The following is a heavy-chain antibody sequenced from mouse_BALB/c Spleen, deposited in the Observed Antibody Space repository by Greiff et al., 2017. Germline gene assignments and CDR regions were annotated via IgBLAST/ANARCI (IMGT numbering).Heavy chain of an antibody. J-gene: IGHJ1*01. Sequence: DVQLQESGGGLVQPGGSLKLSCAASGFDFSRYWMSWVRQAPGKGLEWIGEINPDSSTINYTPSLKDKFIISRDNAKNTLYLQMSKVRSEDTALYYCARRVYYGYDWYFDVWGAGTTVTVSS. CDR2: INPDSSTI. CDR3: ARRVYYGYDWYFDV. D-gene: IGHD1-2*01. CDR1: GFDFSRYW. V-gene: IGHV4-1*02.